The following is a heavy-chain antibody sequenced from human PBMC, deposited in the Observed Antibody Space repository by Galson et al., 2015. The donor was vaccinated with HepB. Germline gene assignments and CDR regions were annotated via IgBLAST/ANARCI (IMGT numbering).Heavy chain of an antibody. D-gene: IGHD3-22*01. CDR2: IWYDGSKE. CDR1: GFSFSSYG. J-gene: IGHJ5*01. Sequence: SLRLSCAASGFSFSSYGMHWVRQAPGKGLEWVAVIWYDGSKEYYADSVKGRFTISRGNSNNTLYLQMNSLRAEDTAVYFCAGAYSSGWYDCWGQGTLVTVSS. V-gene: IGHV3-33*01. CDR3: AGAYSSGWYDC.